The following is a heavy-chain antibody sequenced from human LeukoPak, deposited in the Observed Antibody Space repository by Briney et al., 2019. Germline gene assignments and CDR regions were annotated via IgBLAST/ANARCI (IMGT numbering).Heavy chain of an antibody. V-gene: IGHV3-74*01. Sequence: GGSLRLSCAASGFTFSSYSMNWVRQAPGKGLEWVSRINSDGSSTSYADSVKGRFTISRDNAKNTLYLQMNSLRAEDTAVYYCARDFSSGYLDAFDIWGHGTMVTVSS. D-gene: IGHD3-22*01. CDR3: ARDFSSGYLDAFDI. CDR2: INSDGSST. J-gene: IGHJ3*02. CDR1: GFTFSSYS.